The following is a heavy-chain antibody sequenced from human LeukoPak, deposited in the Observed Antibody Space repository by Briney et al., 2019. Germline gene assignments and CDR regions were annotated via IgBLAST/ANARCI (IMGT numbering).Heavy chain of an antibody. CDR1: GGSISSGGYY. CDR2: IYYSGST. CDR3: ARNGYSSGWHSWGDY. D-gene: IGHD6-19*01. Sequence: SQTLSLTCTVSGGSISSGGYYWSWIRQHPGKGLEWIGYIYYSGSTYYNPSLKSRVTISVDTSKNQFSLKLSSVTAADTAVYYCARNGYSSGWHSWGDYWGQGTLVTVSS. V-gene: IGHV4-31*03. J-gene: IGHJ4*02.